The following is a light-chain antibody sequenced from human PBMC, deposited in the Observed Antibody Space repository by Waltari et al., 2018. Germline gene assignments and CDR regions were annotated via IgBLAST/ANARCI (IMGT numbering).Light chain of an antibody. CDR3: QQCYSTPWT. Sequence: DIVMTQSPDSLAVSLGERATIHFKSSQSVLYSSNNKNYLAWYQQKPGQPPKLLIYWASTRESGVPDRFSGSGSGTDFTLTISSLQAEDVAVYYCQQCYSTPWTFGQGTKVEIK. J-gene: IGKJ1*01. CDR2: WAS. CDR1: QSVLYSSNNKNY. V-gene: IGKV4-1*01.